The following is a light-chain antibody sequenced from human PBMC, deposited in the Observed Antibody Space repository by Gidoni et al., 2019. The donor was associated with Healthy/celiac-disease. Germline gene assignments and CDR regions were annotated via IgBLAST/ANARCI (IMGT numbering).Light chain of an antibody. CDR3: QVWDSSSDLYV. J-gene: IGLJ1*01. V-gene: IGLV3-21*04. Sequence: SYVLPQPPSVSVAPGKKAMITCGGNNIGSKSVHWDQQKPGKAPVLVIYYDSDRPSGIPERFSGSNSGNTATLTISRVEAGDEADYYCQVWDSSSDLYVFGTGTKVTVL. CDR1: NIGSKS. CDR2: YDS.